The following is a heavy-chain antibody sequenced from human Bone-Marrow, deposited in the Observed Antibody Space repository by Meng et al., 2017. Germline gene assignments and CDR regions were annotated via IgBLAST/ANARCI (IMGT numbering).Heavy chain of an antibody. V-gene: IGHV3-21*01. D-gene: IGHD3-22*01. J-gene: IGHJ3*02. CDR1: GFTFSSYS. CDR2: ISSSSSYI. Sequence: GESLKISCAASGFTFSSYSMNWVRQAPGKGLEWVSSISSSSSYIYYADSVKGRFTISRDNAKNSLYLQMNSLRAEDTAVYYCAREDYYDSSGYWGACDICGQAI. CDR3: AREDYYDSSGYWGACDI.